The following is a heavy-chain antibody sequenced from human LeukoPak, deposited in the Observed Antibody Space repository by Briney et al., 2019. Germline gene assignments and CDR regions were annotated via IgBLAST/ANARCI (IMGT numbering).Heavy chain of an antibody. CDR1: GGSLSVYY. Sequence: SETLSLTCAVYGGSLSVYYWTWIRQPPGRGLEWIGEINHSGSANYNPSLKSRGTLSIDKSKNQFSLNLKSVTAADTAVYYCARARSDSGYYKVDYWGQGTLVTVSS. J-gene: IGHJ4*02. CDR3: ARARSDSGYYKVDY. D-gene: IGHD3-3*01. V-gene: IGHV4-34*01. CDR2: INHSGSA.